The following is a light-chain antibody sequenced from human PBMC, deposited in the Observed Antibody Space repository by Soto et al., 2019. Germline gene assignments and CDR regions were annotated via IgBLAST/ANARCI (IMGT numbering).Light chain of an antibody. CDR3: QKYNSAPHT. J-gene: IGKJ4*01. CDR1: QGISNY. Sequence: DVQMTQSPSSLSASVGDRVTITCRASQGISNYLAWYQQKPGKVPKLLIYAASTLQSGVPSRFSGSGSWTDFTLTISSLQPVDVATYYCQKYNSAPHTSGGGTKVEIK. V-gene: IGKV1-27*01. CDR2: AAS.